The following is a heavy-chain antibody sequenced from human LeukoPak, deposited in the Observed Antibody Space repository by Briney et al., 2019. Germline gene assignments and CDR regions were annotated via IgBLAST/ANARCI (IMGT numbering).Heavy chain of an antibody. V-gene: IGHV3-48*01. CDR2: ISSSSSTI. D-gene: IGHD6-13*01. J-gene: IGHJ6*03. CDR1: GFTFSSYS. Sequence: GGSLRLSCAASGFTFSSYSMNWVRQAPGKGLEWVSYISSSSSTIYYADSVRGRFTISRDNAKNSLYLQMNSLRAEDTAVYYCARHLSPIAAAEFAYYYYMDVWGKGTTVTVSS. CDR3: ARHLSPIAAAEFAYYYYMDV.